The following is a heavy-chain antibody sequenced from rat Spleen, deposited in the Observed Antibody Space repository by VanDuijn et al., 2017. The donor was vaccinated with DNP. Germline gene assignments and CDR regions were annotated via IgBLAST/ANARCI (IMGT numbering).Heavy chain of an antibody. V-gene: IGHV3-1*01. J-gene: IGHJ2*01. D-gene: IGHD1-7*01. Sequence: EVRLQESGPGLVQPSQSLSLTCSVTGYSITSNYWAWIRKFPGNKMEWIGYINYSGSTGYNPSLKSRISITRDTSKNQFFLQLNSVTTEDTATYYCARWTRYFDNWGQGVMVTVSS. CDR1: GYSITSNY. CDR3: ARWTRYFDN. CDR2: INYSGST.